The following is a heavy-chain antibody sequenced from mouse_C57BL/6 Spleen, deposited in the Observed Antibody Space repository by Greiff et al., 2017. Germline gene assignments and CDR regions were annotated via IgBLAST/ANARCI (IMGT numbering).Heavy chain of an antibody. V-gene: IGHV5-4*01. CDR2: ISDGGSYT. CDR1: GFTFSSYA. CDR3: AREDGGLALFAY. J-gene: IGHJ3*01. D-gene: IGHD2-3*01. Sequence: DVKLVESGGGLVKPGGSLKLSCAASGFTFSSYAMSWVRQTPEKRLEWVATISDGGSYTYSPDNVKGRFTISRDNAKNNLYLQMSHLKAEDTAMYYCAREDGGLALFAYWGQGTLVTVSA.